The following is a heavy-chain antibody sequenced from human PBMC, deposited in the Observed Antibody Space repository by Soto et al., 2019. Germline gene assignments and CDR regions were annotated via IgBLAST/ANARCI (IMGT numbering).Heavy chain of an antibody. CDR2: ISYDGSNK. CDR3: ARPLWRDDYNWGYFDL. J-gene: IGHJ2*01. Sequence: QVQLVESGGGVVQPGRSLRLSCAASGFTVSSYAMHWVRQAPGKGLEWVAVISYDGSNKYYTDSVKGRFTISRDNSKNTLYLQLHSLRAEDTAVYYCARPLWRDDYNWGYFDLWGRGTLVTVCS. V-gene: IGHV3-30-3*01. D-gene: IGHD4-4*01. CDR1: GFTVSSYA.